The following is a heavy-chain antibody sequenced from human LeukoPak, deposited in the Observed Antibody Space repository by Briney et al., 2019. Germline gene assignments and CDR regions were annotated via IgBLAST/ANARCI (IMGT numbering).Heavy chain of an antibody. CDR2: IYYSGST. CDR3: ANYVSGTMRDY. CDR1: GGSISSGGYY. V-gene: IGHV4-31*03. Sequence: SSETLSLTCTVSGGSISSGGYYWSWIRQHPGKGLEWIGYIYYSGSTYYNPSLKSRVTISVDTSKNQFSLKLSSVTAADTAVYYCANYVSGTMRDYWGQGTLVTVSS. D-gene: IGHD3-16*01. J-gene: IGHJ4*02.